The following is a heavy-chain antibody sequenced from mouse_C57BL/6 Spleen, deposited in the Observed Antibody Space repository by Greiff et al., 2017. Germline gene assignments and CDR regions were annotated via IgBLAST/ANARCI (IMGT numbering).Heavy chain of an antibody. J-gene: IGHJ4*01. V-gene: IGHV7-1*01. CDR1: GFTFSDFY. CDR3: ARDAPYYYGSSYDYAMDY. D-gene: IGHD1-1*01. Sequence: EVKVVESGGGLVQSGRSLRLSCATSGFTFSDFYMEWVRQAPGKGLEWIAASRNKANDYTTEYSASVKGRFIVSRDTSQSILYLQMNALRAEDTAIYYCARDAPYYYGSSYDYAMDYWGQGTSVTVSS. CDR2: SRNKANDYTT.